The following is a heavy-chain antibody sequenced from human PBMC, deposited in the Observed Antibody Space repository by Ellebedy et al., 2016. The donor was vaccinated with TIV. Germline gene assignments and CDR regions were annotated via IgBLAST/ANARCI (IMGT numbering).Heavy chain of an antibody. D-gene: IGHD5-18*01. CDR2: IFDKENT. Sequence: MPSETLSLTCTVSGGSIRSRYWTWIPQHPGKRLEWIGYIFDKENTNYNPSFQGRVTMSVDTSKNQFSLKLTSVTAADAAIYYCARGDAADTTMVGLFDDWGQGTPIIVSS. CDR3: ARGDAADTTMVGLFDD. CDR1: GGSIRSRY. V-gene: IGHV4-59*08. J-gene: IGHJ4*02.